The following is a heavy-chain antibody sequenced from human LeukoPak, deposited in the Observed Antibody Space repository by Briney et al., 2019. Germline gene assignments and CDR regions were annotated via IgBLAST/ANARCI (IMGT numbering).Heavy chain of an antibody. Sequence: PSETLSLTCIVSGGSISSGTYYWGWIRQPPGKGLEWIGSIYYSGSTYYNPSLKSRVTISVDTSKNQFSLKLSSVTAADTAVYYCARGRGVMTDWGQGNLVTVSS. CDR1: GGSISSGTYY. CDR2: IYYSGST. V-gene: IGHV4-39*01. J-gene: IGHJ4*02. D-gene: IGHD3-10*01. CDR3: ARGRGVMTD.